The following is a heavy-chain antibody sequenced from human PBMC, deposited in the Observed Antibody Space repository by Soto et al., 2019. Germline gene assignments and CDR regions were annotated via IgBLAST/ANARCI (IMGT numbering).Heavy chain of an antibody. CDR2: IYYSGST. CDR3: ARSWSVAGGGELWFDP. CDR1: GGSVSSGSYY. V-gene: IGHV4-61*01. J-gene: IGHJ5*02. Sequence: KASETLSLTCTVSGGSVSSGSYYWSWIRQPPGKGLEWIGYIYYSGSTNYNPSLKSRVTISVDTSKNQFSLKLSSVTAADTAVYYCARSWSVAGGGELWFDPWGQGTLVTVSS. D-gene: IGHD6-19*01.